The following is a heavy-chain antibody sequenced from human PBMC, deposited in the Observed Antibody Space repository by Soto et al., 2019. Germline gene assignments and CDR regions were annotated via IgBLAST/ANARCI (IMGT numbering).Heavy chain of an antibody. D-gene: IGHD3-16*01. CDR1: GYTFTSYA. CDR3: AGHHGGGITFE. J-gene: IGHJ4*02. CDR2: ISAYNGNT. Sequence: QVQLVQSGAEVKKPGASVKVSCKASGYTFTSYAISWVRQAPGQGLEWMGWISAYNGNTKYAQKLQGRVTMTTDTPTSTAYMELRSLRSDYTAVYYCAGHHGGGITFEWGQGTLVTVSS. V-gene: IGHV1-18*01.